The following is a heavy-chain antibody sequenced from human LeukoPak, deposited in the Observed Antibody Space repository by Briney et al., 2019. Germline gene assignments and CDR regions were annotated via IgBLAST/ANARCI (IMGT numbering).Heavy chain of an antibody. CDR3: ARVWAAELFAGGGQYYFDY. J-gene: IGHJ4*02. V-gene: IGHV4-39*07. CDR2: IYYSGST. Sequence: PSETLSLTCTVSGGSISSSSYYWGWIRQPPGKGLEWIGSIYYSGSTYYNPSLKSRVTISVDTSKNQFSLKLSSVTAADTAVYYCARVWAAELFAGGGQYYFDYWGQGTLVTVSS. CDR1: GGSISSSSYY. D-gene: IGHD3-10*02.